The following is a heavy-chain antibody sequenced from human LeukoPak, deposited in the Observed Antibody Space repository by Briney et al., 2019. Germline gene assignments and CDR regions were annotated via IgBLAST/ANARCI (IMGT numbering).Heavy chain of an antibody. V-gene: IGHV1-46*01. D-gene: IGHD4-23*01. Sequence: ATVKVSCKASGYSFTTYYMHWMRQAPGQGLEWMGTMNPRGGSTNYAQKFQGRVTMIRDPSTSTVYMELSSLRFADTAVYYCARVDDYGGNSVGYWGQGTLVTVSS. CDR2: MNPRGGST. CDR1: GYSFTTYY. J-gene: IGHJ4*02. CDR3: ARVDDYGGNSVGY.